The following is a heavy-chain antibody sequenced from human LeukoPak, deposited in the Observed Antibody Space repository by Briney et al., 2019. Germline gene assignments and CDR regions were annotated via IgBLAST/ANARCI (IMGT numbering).Heavy chain of an antibody. Sequence: PEGSLRLSCAASGFTFSSHGMTWVRQAPGKGLEWVSAITGSGDGTYYADSVKGRFTISRDNSKNTLYLQMNSLRAEDTAVYYCARLYSSSDVWGKGTTVTVSS. CDR3: ARLYSSSDV. J-gene: IGHJ6*04. D-gene: IGHD6-6*01. CDR1: GFTFSSHG. V-gene: IGHV3-23*01. CDR2: ITGSGDGT.